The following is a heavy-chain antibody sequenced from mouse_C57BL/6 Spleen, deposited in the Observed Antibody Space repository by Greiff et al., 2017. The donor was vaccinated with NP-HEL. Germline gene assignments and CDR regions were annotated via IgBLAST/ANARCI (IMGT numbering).Heavy chain of an antibody. V-gene: IGHV1-69*01. CDR1: GYTFTSYW. D-gene: IGHD1-1*01. Sequence: VQLQQPGAELVMPGASVKLSCKASGYTFTSYWMHWVKQRPGQGLEWIGEIDPSDSYTNYNQKFKGKSTLTVDKSYSTAYMQLSSLTSEDSAVYYWAKPCYYGSSHFDYWGQGTTLTVSS. CDR2: IDPSDSYT. CDR3: AKPCYYGSSHFDY. J-gene: IGHJ2*01.